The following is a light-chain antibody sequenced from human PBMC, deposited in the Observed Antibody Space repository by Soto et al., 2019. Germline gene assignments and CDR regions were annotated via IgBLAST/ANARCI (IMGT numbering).Light chain of an antibody. Sequence: QSALTQPASVSGSPGQSITISCTGTSSDIGTYNLVSWYQHYPSKAPKLMIYEGIKRPSGVSNRFSGSKSGNTAFLTISGLQAEDEADYYCCSYAGSGTDNYVFGSGTKVTVL. CDR3: CSYAGSGTDNYV. V-gene: IGLV2-23*01. J-gene: IGLJ1*01. CDR2: EGI. CDR1: SSDIGTYNL.